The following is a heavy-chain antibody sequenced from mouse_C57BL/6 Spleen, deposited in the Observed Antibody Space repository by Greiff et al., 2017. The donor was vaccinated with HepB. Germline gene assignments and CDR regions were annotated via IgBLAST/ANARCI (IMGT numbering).Heavy chain of an antibody. Sequence: QVQLQQPGAELVKPGASVKMSCKASGYTFTSYWITWVKQRPGQGLEWIGDIYPGSGSTNYNEKFKSKATLTVDTSSNTAYMQLSSLTSEDSAVYYCARSRRDYGSSYGYFDVWGTGTTVTVSS. CDR3: ARSRRDYGSSYGYFDV. CDR1: GYTFTSYW. J-gene: IGHJ1*03. D-gene: IGHD1-1*01. CDR2: IYPGSGST. V-gene: IGHV1-55*01.